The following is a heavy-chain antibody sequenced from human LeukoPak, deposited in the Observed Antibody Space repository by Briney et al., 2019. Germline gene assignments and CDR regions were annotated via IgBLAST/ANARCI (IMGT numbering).Heavy chain of an antibody. V-gene: IGHV3-48*01. CDR1: VFTFCSSS. CDR2: ISTSGGTI. CDR3: ARHIPFDC. J-gene: IGHJ4*02. D-gene: IGHD2-21*01. Sequence: GGSLRLSCAASVFTFCSSSMNGVREAPEEGVEWVSYISTSGGTIYYADSVKGRFTISRDNAKNSLSLQMDSLRAEDTDVYYCARHIPFDCWGQGTLVTVSS.